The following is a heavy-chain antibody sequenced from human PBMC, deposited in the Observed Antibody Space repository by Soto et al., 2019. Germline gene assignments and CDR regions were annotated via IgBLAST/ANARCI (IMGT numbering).Heavy chain of an antibody. Sequence: AASVKVSCKASGYTFTSYGISWVRQAPGQGLEWMGWISAYNGNTNYAQKLQGRVTMTTDTSTSTAYMELRSLRSDDTAVYYCAREEISAYCSGGSCYLGWFDPWGQGTLVTVSS. CDR1: GYTFTSYG. D-gene: IGHD2-15*01. CDR2: ISAYNGNT. J-gene: IGHJ5*02. CDR3: AREEISAYCSGGSCYLGWFDP. V-gene: IGHV1-18*04.